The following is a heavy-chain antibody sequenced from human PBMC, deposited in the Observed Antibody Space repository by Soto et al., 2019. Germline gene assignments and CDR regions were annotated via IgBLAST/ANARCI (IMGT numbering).Heavy chain of an antibody. D-gene: IGHD5-12*01. CDR3: VGHLGGGSQTVFDS. Sequence: EVQLVESGGGLVQPGGCPRLSCAASGCTFSTYFSTYCMSWVRQAPGKGLEWVATIKQDGSERYNVDSVKGRFTISRDIPRNSLYLQMNRLRVEDTAVYYCVGHLGGGSQTVFDSWGQGALVTVSS. CDR2: IKQDGSER. V-gene: IGHV3-7*05. CDR1: GCTFSTYFSTYC. J-gene: IGHJ4*02.